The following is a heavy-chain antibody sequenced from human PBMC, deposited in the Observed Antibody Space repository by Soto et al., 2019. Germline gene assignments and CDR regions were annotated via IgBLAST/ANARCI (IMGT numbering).Heavy chain of an antibody. CDR1: GGSISSYY. Sequence: SETLSLTCTVSGGSISSYYWSWIRQPPGKGLEWIGYIYYSGSTNYNPSLKSRVTISVDTSKNQFSLKLSSVTAADTAVYYCARASKGYSYGPARWGQGTLVTVSS. J-gene: IGHJ4*02. CDR3: ARASKGYSYGPAR. V-gene: IGHV4-59*01. CDR2: IYYSGST. D-gene: IGHD5-18*01.